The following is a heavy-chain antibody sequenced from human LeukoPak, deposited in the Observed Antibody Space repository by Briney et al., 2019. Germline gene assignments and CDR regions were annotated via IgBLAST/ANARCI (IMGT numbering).Heavy chain of an antibody. V-gene: IGHV4-59*01. J-gene: IGHJ4*02. Sequence: ETLSLTCAVSGGSISSYYWSWIRQPPGKGLEWIGNIYDRGSTKYNPSLKSRVTISVDTSKNQFSLRLSSVTAADTAVYYCARGRTFDNWGQGTLVTVSS. CDR2: IYDRGST. CDR1: GGSISSYY. CDR3: ARGRTFDN.